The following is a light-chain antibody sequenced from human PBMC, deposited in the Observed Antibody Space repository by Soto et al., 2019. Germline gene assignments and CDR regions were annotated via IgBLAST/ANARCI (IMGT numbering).Light chain of an antibody. CDR3: QQYYSYPQT. V-gene: IGKV1-5*01. J-gene: IGKJ1*01. CDR1: QSISSW. CDR2: AAS. Sequence: DIQITQSPSTRSSSVLYIVTMTCRASQSISSWLAWYQQKPGKAPKLLIYAASTLQSGVPSRFSGSGSGTDFTLTISCLQSEDFATYYCQQYYSYPQTFGQGTKVDIK.